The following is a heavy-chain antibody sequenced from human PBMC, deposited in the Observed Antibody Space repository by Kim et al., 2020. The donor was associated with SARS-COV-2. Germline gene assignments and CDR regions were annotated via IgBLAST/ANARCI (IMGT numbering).Heavy chain of an antibody. CDR3: ARDWDSSGPYWYFDL. V-gene: IGHV1-3*01. Sequence: ASVKVSCKASGYTFTSYAMHWVRQAPGQRLEWMGWINAGNGNTKYSQKFQGRVTITRDTSASTAYMELSSLRSEDTAVYYCARDWDSSGPYWYFDLWGRGTLVTVSS. J-gene: IGHJ2*01. CDR1: GYTFTSYA. D-gene: IGHD3-22*01. CDR2: INAGNGNT.